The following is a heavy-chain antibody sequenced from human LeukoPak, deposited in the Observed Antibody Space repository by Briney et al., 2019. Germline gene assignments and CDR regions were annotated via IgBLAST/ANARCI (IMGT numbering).Heavy chain of an antibody. J-gene: IGHJ4*02. Sequence: PGGSLRLSCSASGFTFSSYSMYWVRQAPGKGLEYVSGISSNGDNAYNADSVKGRFTISRDNAKNSLYLQMNSLRAEDTAVYYCARGRHSSGYYSESFDYWGQGTLVTVSS. CDR2: ISSNGDNA. V-gene: IGHV3-64*04. CDR3: ARGRHSSGYYSESFDY. D-gene: IGHD3-22*01. CDR1: GFTFSSYS.